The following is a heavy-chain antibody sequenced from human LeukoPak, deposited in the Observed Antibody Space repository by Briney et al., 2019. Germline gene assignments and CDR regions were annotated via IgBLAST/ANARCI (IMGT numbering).Heavy chain of an antibody. CDR1: GYSFTNYW. V-gene: IGHV5-51*01. CDR3: ARLEMATKEFDY. J-gene: IGHJ4*02. CDR2: IYPGESET. Sequence: GESLKISCKGSGYSFTNYWIGWVRQMPGKGLEWMGIIYPGESETRYSPSVQGQVTISADKSITTAYLQWSSLKASDTAMYYCARLEMATKEFDYGGQGTLVTVSS. D-gene: IGHD5-24*01.